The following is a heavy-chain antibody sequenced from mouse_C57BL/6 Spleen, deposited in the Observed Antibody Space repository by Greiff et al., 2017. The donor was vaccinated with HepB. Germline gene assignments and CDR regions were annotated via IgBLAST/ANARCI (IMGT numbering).Heavy chain of an antibody. CDR1: GYAFSSSW. CDR2: IYPGDGDT. Sequence: QVQLQQSGPELVKPGASVKISCKASGYAFSSSWMNWVKQRPGKGLEWIGRIYPGDGDTNYNGKFKGKATLTADKSSSTAYMQLSSLTSEDSAVYFCANFYSGNPGWFAYWGQGTLVTVSA. V-gene: IGHV1-82*01. CDR3: ANFYSGNPGWFAY. J-gene: IGHJ3*01. D-gene: IGHD2-1*01.